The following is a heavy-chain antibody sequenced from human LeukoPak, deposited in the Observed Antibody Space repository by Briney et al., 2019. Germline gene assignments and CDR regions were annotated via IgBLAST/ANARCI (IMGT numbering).Heavy chain of an antibody. Sequence: PGGSLRLSCAAAGFTFSNYWMSWVRQAPGKGLEGVAIIIPDGTTQYYVDSMKGRFTISRDNAKNSLYLQVNSLRVEDTAIYYCADVDANAWGQGTLVTVSS. J-gene: IGHJ5*02. CDR2: IIPDGTTQ. CDR3: ADVDANA. CDR1: GFTFSNYW. D-gene: IGHD2-15*01. V-gene: IGHV3-7*01.